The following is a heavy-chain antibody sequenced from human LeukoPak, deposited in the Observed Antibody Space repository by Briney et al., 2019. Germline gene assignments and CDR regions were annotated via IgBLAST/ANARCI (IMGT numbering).Heavy chain of an antibody. CDR1: GGSISSSSYY. V-gene: IGHV4-39*01. Sequence: PSETLSLTCTVSGGSISSSSYYWGWIRQPPGKGLEWIGSIYYSGSTYYNPSLKSRVTISVDTSNNQFSLKLSSVTAADTAVYYCARHTLGDYYYYYYYGMDVWGQGTTVTVSS. CDR3: ARHTLGDYYYYYYYGMDV. J-gene: IGHJ6*02. D-gene: IGHD4-17*01. CDR2: IYYSGST.